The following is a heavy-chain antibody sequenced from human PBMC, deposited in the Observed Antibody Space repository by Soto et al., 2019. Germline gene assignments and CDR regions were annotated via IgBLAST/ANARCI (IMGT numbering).Heavy chain of an antibody. V-gene: IGHV1-2*04. D-gene: IGHD4-4*01. J-gene: IGHJ4*02. CDR2: INPDNGGT. Sequence: QVQLVQSGTEVKKPGASVTVSCKATGYIFSDYYIYWLRQARGHGLEWMGWINPDNGGTNYAQKFQDWVTFTRDTSTSTAYMELNRLKSDDTAVYYCARADYSGSYFFDSWGQGTLLSVSS. CDR3: ARADYSGSYFFDS. CDR1: GYIFSDYY.